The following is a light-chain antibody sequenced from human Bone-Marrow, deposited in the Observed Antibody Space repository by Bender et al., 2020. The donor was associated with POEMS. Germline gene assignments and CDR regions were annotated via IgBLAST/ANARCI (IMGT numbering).Light chain of an antibody. J-gene: IGLJ1*01. V-gene: IGLV2-14*03. CDR3: SSFTSGHMVV. CDR2: EVS. CDR1: SSDFGDYNL. Sequence: QSVLTQPASVSGSPGQSITISCTGTSSDFGDYNLVSWYQQHPGKAPKLILYEVSTRPSGASNRFSGSKSGNTASLTISGLQADDEADYYCSSFTSGHMVVFGLGTKVTVL.